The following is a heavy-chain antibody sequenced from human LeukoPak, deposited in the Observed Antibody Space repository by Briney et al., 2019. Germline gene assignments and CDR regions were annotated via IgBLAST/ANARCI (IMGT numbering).Heavy chain of an antibody. CDR2: IFGSTGST. V-gene: IGHV3-23*01. Sequence: SGGSLTLSCVASGFPFSTYAMSWVRQAPGKGLEWVSSIFGSTGSTYYADSVKGRVTVSRDNSRNTVYLQMNSLRGEDTAVYYCARDRTYHSDFTAYYFSPPLQQYWGQGTLVTVSS. D-gene: IGHD3-22*01. CDR3: ARDRTYHSDFTAYYFSPPLQQY. CDR1: GFPFSTYA. J-gene: IGHJ4*02.